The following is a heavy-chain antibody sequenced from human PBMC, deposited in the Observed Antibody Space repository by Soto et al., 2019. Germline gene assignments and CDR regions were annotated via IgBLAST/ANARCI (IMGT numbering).Heavy chain of an antibody. V-gene: IGHV1-3*01. CDR2: INAGNGNT. CDR3: AIVWGSYGLFRFDP. D-gene: IGHD3-16*02. CDR1: GYTFTSYA. J-gene: IGHJ5*02. Sequence: GASVKVSCKASGYTFTSYAMHWVRQAPGQRLEWMGWINAGNGNTKYSQKFQGRVTITRDTSASTAYMELSSLRSEETALYYCAIVWGSYGLFRFDPWGQGTLVTVSS.